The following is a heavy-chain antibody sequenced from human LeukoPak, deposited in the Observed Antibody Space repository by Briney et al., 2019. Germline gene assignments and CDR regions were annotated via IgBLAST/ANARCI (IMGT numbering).Heavy chain of an antibody. V-gene: IGHV3-48*04. CDR3: ARVGGFQLVRGDYSLVY. D-gene: IGHD3-10*01. CDR2: ISSSSSTI. CDR1: GFTFSSYS. Sequence: PGGSLRLSCAASGFTFSSYSMNWVRQAPGKGLEWVSYISSSSSTIYYADSVKGRFTISRDNAKNSLYLQMNSLRAEDTAVYYCARVGGFQLVRGDYSLVYWGQGTLVTVSS. J-gene: IGHJ4*02.